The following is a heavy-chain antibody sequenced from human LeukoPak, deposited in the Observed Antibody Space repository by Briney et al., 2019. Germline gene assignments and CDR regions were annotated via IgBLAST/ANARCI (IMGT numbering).Heavy chain of an antibody. V-gene: IGHV3-23*01. J-gene: IGHJ5*02. CDR2: ISGSGGST. CDR3: AKPRRGYSSGWSWFDP. D-gene: IGHD6-19*01. Sequence: GGSLRLSCAASGFTFSSYAMSWVRQAPGKGLEWVSAISGSGGSTYYADSVKGRFTISRDNSKNTLYLQMNSLRAEDTAVYYCAKPRRGYSSGWSWFDPWGQGTLVTVSS. CDR1: GFTFSSYA.